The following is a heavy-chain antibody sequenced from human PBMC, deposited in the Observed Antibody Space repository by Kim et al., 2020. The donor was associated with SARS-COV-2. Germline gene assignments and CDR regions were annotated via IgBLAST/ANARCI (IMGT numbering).Heavy chain of an antibody. CDR2: ISSSSSTI. Sequence: GGSLRLSCAASGFTFSSYSMNWVRQAPGKGLEWVSYISSSSSTIYYADSVKGRFTISRDNAKNSLYLQMISLRDEDTAVYYCGRDLILDWLLRYGVDVWGQGTTVTVSS. V-gene: IGHV3-48*02. CDR1: GFTFSSYS. D-gene: IGHD3-3*01. J-gene: IGHJ6*02. CDR3: GRDLILDWLLRYGVDV.